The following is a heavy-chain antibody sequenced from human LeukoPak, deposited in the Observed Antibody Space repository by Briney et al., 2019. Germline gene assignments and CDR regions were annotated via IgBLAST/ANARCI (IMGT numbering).Heavy chain of an antibody. CDR3: ARVDVGYSFGYHY. Sequence: PSETLSLTCAVSGGSISSSNWWSWVRQPPGKGLEWIGEIYHSGSTNYNPSLKSRVTISVDTSKNQFSLKLSSVTAADTAVYYCARVDVGYSFGYHYWGQGTLVTVSS. CDR2: IYHSGST. J-gene: IGHJ4*02. V-gene: IGHV4-4*02. D-gene: IGHD5-18*01. CDR1: GGSISSSNW.